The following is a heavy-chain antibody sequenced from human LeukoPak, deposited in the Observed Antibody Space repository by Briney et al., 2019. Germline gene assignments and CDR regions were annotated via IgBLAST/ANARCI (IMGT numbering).Heavy chain of an antibody. D-gene: IGHD1/OR15-1a*01. CDR2: IYLYGTT. J-gene: IGHJ6*02. Sequence: SETLSLTCSVSIGSISSSKWWSWVRQSPVKGLEWIGEIYLYGTTNYNPSFTSRVTMSVDRSRNQFSLKLTSVTAADMAVYYCARQKWEQQGRDYYFNGLDVWGPGTTVIVSS. CDR3: ARQKWEQQGRDYYFNGLDV. CDR1: IGSISSSKW. V-gene: IGHV4-4*02.